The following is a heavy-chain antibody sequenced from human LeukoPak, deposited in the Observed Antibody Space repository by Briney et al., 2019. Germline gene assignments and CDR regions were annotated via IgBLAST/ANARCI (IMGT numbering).Heavy chain of an antibody. CDR1: GGSISSSSYY. Sequence: SETLSLTCTVSGGSISSSSYYWGWIRQPPGKGLEWIGSIYYSGSTYYNPSLKSRVTISVDTSKDQFSLKLSSVTAADTAVYYCARHVGFITMVRGVINNNWFDPWGQGTLVTVSS. D-gene: IGHD3-10*01. CDR2: IYYSGST. CDR3: ARHVGFITMVRGVINNNWFDP. J-gene: IGHJ5*02. V-gene: IGHV4-39*01.